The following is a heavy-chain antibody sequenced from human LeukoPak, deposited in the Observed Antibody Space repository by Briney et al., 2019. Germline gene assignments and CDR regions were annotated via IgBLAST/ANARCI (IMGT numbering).Heavy chain of an antibody. CDR3: AAENYAQGAFDV. V-gene: IGHV1-58*02. Sequence: SVKVSCKASGFTFTSSAMQWVRQARGQRLEWIGWIFVGSGNTNYARKFQGRVTITRDMSTNTAYMELSSLRSEDTAVYYCAAENYAQGAFDVWGQGTMVTVSS. CDR2: IFVGSGNT. D-gene: IGHD2-2*01. CDR1: GFTFTSSA. J-gene: IGHJ3*01.